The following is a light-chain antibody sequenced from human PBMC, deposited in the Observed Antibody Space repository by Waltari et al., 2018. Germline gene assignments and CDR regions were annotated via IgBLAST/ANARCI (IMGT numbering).Light chain of an antibody. CDR2: EAT. Sequence: QSALSQPASVSGSPGQSLTITCTGASTDLASYNLVAWNQHHPNRAPKLIIYEATKRPSGISHRFSGAKSGATASLRISGLQADDEADYYCCSYTGSSTYYGCGGGTKVTVL. CDR3: CSYTGSSTYYG. CDR1: STDLASYNL. V-gene: IGLV2-23*01. J-gene: IGLJ1*01.